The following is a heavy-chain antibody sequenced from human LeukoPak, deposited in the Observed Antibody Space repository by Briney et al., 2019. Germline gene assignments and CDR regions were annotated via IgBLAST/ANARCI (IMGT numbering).Heavy chain of an antibody. J-gene: IGHJ4*02. CDR2: ISYDGSNK. D-gene: IGHD3-16*01. CDR1: GFTFSSYA. Sequence: GRSLRLSCAASGFTFSSYAMHWVRQAPGKGLEWVAVISYDGSNKYYADSVKGRFTISRDNSKNTLYLQMNSLRAEDTAVYYCAREREGDSIHDHWGQGTLVTVSS. V-gene: IGHV3-30*04. CDR3: AREREGDSIHDH.